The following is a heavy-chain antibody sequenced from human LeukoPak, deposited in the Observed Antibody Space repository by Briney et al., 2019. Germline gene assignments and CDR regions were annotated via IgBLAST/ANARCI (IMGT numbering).Heavy chain of an antibody. CDR2: I. V-gene: IGHV3-20*04. D-gene: IGHD3-22*01. CDR3: ARDLSPSDYYDSSGYYP. Sequence: TGGSLRLSCAASGFTFDDYGMSWVRQAPGKGLEWVSGINADSVKGRFTISRDNAKNSLYLQMNSLRAEDTALYYCARDLSPSDYYDSSGYYPWGQGTLVTVSS. CDR1: GFTFDDYG. J-gene: IGHJ5*02.